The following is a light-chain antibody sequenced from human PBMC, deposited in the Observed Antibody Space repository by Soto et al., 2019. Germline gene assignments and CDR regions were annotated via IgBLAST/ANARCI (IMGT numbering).Light chain of an antibody. Sequence: EIVMTQSPGNLSVSPGERATLSCRTSQSVSSNLAWYQQKPGQGPRLLIYGASTRATSIPARFSGSGSGTEFTLTINSLQSEDFAVYYCQQYNKWPPYTFGQGIKLEIK. CDR2: GAS. V-gene: IGKV3-15*01. J-gene: IGKJ2*01. CDR1: QSVSSN. CDR3: QQYNKWPPYT.